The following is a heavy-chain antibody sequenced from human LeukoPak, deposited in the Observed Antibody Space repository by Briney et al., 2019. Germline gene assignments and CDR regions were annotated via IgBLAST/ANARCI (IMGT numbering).Heavy chain of an antibody. Sequence: PGRSLRLSCATSGFTFSSYGMHWVRQAPGKGLEWVAVISYDGSNKYYADSVKGRFTISRDNSKNTLHLQMNSLRAEDTAVYYCAKDYDSSGQEQWYYFDYWGQGTLVTVSS. CDR3: AKDYDSSGQEQWYYFDY. J-gene: IGHJ4*02. CDR2: ISYDGSNK. CDR1: GFTFSSYG. V-gene: IGHV3-30*18. D-gene: IGHD3-22*01.